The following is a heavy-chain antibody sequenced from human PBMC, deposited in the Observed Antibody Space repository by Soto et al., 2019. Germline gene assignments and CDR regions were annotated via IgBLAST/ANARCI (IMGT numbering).Heavy chain of an antibody. D-gene: IGHD6-13*01. V-gene: IGHV3-30-3*01. J-gene: IGHJ6*02. CDR3: AQGDIAAAHYGMDV. CDR2: ISYDGSNK. Sequence: GGSLRLSCAASGFTFSSYAMHWVRQAPGKGLEWVAVISYDGSNKYYADSVKGRFTISRDNSKNTLYLQMNSLRAEDTAVYYCAQGDIAAAHYGMDVWGQGTTVTVSS. CDR1: GFTFSSYA.